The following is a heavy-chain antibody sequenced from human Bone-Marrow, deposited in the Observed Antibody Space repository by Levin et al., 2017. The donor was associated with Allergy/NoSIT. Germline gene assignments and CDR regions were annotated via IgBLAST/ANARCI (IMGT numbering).Heavy chain of an antibody. V-gene: IGHV3-72*01. Sequence: PRASVKVSCAASGFRFSDHYMDWVRQAPGKGLEWVGRTRNKPKSYTTEYAASVKDRFTVSRDDSRNSLFLQMSSLKTEDTAVYYCARGATATTNYYYGLDVWGQGTTVTVSS. J-gene: IGHJ6*02. CDR1: GFRFSDHY. CDR3: ARGATATTNYYYGLDV. CDR2: TRNKPKSYTT. D-gene: IGHD4-11*01.